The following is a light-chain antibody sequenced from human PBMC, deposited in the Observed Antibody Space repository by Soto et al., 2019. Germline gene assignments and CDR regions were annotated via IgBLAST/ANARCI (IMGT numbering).Light chain of an antibody. CDR1: QTISSW. V-gene: IGKV1-5*03. J-gene: IGKJ1*01. CDR2: KAS. CDR3: QHYNSYSEA. Sequence: DIQMTQSTSSLSASVGDRVTITCLASQTISSWLAWYQQKPGKAPKLLIYKASTLKSGVPSRFSGSGSGTEFTLTISSLQPDDFATYYCQHYNSYSEAFGQGTKVHI.